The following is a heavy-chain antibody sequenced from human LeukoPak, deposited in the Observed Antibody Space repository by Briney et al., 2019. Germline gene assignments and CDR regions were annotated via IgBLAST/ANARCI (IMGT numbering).Heavy chain of an antibody. V-gene: IGHV4-38-2*01. CDR1: GYSISSGYY. D-gene: IGHD7-27*01. CDR3: ARSNWVYYFDY. J-gene: IGHJ4*02. Sequence: PSETLSLTCAVSGYSISSGYYWGWIRQPPEKGLEWIGSIYHSGSTYYNPSLKSRVTISVDTSKNQFSLKLSSVTAADTAVYYCARSNWVYYFDYWGQGTLVTVSS. CDR2: IYHSGST.